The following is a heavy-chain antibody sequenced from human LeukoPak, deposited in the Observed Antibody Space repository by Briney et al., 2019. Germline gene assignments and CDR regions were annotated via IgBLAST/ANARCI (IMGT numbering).Heavy chain of an antibody. Sequence: GGSLRLSCEASGFTFNNYAMNWVRQAPGKGLEWVSAMSGVGGTTYYAASVRGRFTISRDNSKNILSLQMNSLRVEDTAVYYCAKGSQLLLRGGAYFDSWGQGTPVSVSS. CDR2: MSGVGGTT. V-gene: IGHV3-23*01. CDR1: GFTFNNYA. CDR3: AKGSQLLLRGGAYFDS. D-gene: IGHD2-15*01. J-gene: IGHJ4*02.